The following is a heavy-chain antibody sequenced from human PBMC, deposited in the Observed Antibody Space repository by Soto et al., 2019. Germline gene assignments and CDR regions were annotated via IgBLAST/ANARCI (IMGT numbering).Heavy chain of an antibody. CDR2: ISVYHGNT. CDR3: AKDCSGASCCFDS. J-gene: IGHJ4*01. D-gene: IGHD2-15*01. Sequence: QVKLVQSGTEVKKPGASVMVSCKASVYTFGKYGISWVRQAPGQGLEWVGWISVYHGNTVHAQKFRGRVNMTTDTATNTAYMELENLKSDYTAIYDCAKDCSGASCCFDSWGHGSLVTVSS. CDR1: VYTFGKYG. V-gene: IGHV1-18*01.